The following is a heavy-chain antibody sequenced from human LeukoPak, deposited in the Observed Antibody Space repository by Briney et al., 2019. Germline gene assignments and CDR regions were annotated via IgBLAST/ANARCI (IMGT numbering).Heavy chain of an antibody. CDR2: ISYIGST. V-gene: IGHV4-59*11. Sequence: SETLSLTCVVSGDSFSSHYRTWIRQSPGEGLEWIGYISYIGSTNYNPSLESRVTISIDTSKNQFSLKLRSVTAADTAVYYCARDLVTVTKGFDIWGQGTMVSVSS. J-gene: IGHJ3*02. CDR3: ARDLVTVTKGFDI. D-gene: IGHD4-17*01. CDR1: GDSFSSHY.